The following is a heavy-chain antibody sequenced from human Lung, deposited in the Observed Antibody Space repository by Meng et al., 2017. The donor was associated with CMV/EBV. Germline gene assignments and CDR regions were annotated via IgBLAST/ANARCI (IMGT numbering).Heavy chain of an antibody. Sequence: SETLSLTCTVSGGSISSYYWSWIRQPPGKGLECIGYIYYSGSTNYNPSLKSRVTISVDTSKNQFSLKLSSVTAADAAVYYCARGNWNYDYWGQGTLVTVSS. CDR2: IYYSGST. CDR1: GGSISSYY. V-gene: IGHV4-59*01. CDR3: ARGNWNYDY. D-gene: IGHD1-7*01. J-gene: IGHJ4*02.